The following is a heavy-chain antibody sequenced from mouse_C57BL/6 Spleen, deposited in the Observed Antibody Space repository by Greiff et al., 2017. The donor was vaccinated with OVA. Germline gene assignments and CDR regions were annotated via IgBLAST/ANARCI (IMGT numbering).Heavy chain of an antibody. CDR3: ARYGEAMDY. CDR2: IYPGDGDT. Sequence: ESGPELVKPGASVKISCKASGYAFSSSWMNWVKQRPGKGLEWIGRIYPGDGDTNYNGKFKGKATLTADKSSSTAYMQLSSLTSEDSAVYFCARYGEAMDYWGQGTSVTVSS. D-gene: IGHD1-1*01. CDR1: GYAFSSSW. J-gene: IGHJ4*01. V-gene: IGHV1-82*01.